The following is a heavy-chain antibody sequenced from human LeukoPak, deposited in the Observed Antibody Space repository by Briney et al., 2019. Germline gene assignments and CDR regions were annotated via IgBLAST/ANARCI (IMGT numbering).Heavy chain of an antibody. Sequence: PGGSLRLSCAASGFTFSSYTMSWVRQAPGKGLEWVSAIGGSGGNTYYADSVKGRFTISRDNSKNTLYLQMNSLRAEDTAVYYCAKLASGRSYFDYWGQGTLVTVSS. CDR3: AKLASGRSYFDY. CDR1: GFTFSSYT. CDR2: IGGSGGNT. J-gene: IGHJ4*02. V-gene: IGHV3-23*01. D-gene: IGHD6-19*01.